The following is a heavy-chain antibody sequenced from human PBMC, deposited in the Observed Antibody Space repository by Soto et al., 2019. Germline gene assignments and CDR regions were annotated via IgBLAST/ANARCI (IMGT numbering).Heavy chain of an antibody. Sequence: GDSVKVSCKASGYTFTSYWISWVRQPPGQGLEWMGWISAYNGNTNYAQKLQGRVTMTTYTSTSTAYMELRSLRSDDTAVYYCARFRAYSSGWFNTNTEYFQHWGQGTLVTVSS. CDR1: GYTFTSYW. CDR3: ARFRAYSSGWFNTNTEYFQH. V-gene: IGHV1-18*01. D-gene: IGHD6-19*01. CDR2: ISAYNGNT. J-gene: IGHJ1*01.